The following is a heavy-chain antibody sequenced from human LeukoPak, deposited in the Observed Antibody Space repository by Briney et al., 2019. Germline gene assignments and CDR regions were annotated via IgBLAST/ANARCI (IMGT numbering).Heavy chain of an antibody. CDR1: GFTFSSYG. D-gene: IGHD2-15*01. CDR2: ISGSGGST. CDR3: AKDLEITGYCSGGSCYAFDY. J-gene: IGHJ4*02. Sequence: GGSLRLSCAASGFTFSSYGMSWVRQAPGKGLEWVSAISGSGGSTYYADSVKGRFTISRDNSKNTLYLQMNSLRAEDTAVYYCAKDLEITGYCSGGSCYAFDYWGQGTLVTVSS. V-gene: IGHV3-23*01.